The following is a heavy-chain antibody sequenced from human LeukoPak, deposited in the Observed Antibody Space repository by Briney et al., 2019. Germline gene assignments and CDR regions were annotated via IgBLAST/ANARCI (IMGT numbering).Heavy chain of an antibody. J-gene: IGHJ3*02. V-gene: IGHV3-20*04. CDR2: INWNGGST. D-gene: IGHD2-2*01. CDR3: ARDSDCSGTSCQGAFDT. Sequence: GGSLRLSCAASGLTFDDYGMSWVRQAPGKGLEWVSGINWNGGSTGYADSVKGRFTISRDNAKNSLYLQMNSLRAEDTALYYCARDSDCSGTSCQGAFDTWGQGTMVTVSS. CDR1: GLTFDDYG.